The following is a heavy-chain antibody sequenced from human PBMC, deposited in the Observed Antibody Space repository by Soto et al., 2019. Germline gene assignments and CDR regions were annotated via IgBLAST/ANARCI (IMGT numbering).Heavy chain of an antibody. D-gene: IGHD1-26*01. Sequence: QVQLVQSGAEVKKPGASVRVSCEVSGYTFTSYGLSWVRQAPGQGLEWMGWINTYNGNINYAQRLQGRSTMATDTSTGKAYMELRSLRTDDTALYYCAIERGGYKHFDYWGQGTLVTVSS. J-gene: IGHJ4*02. CDR2: INTYNGNI. CDR1: GYTFTSYG. V-gene: IGHV1-18*01. CDR3: AIERGGYKHFDY.